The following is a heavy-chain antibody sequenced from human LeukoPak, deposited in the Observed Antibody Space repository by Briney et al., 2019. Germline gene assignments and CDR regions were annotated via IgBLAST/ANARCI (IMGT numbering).Heavy chain of an antibody. CDR3: ARDSITMVRGVIIGYYYYYMDV. Sequence: PGGSLRLSCAASGFTFSSYEMNWVRQAPGKGLEWVSYISSSGSTIYYADSVKGRFTISRDNAKNSLYLQMNSLRAEDTAVYYCARDSITMVRGVIIGYYYYYMDVWGKGTTVTVSS. CDR1: GFTFSSYE. V-gene: IGHV3-48*03. D-gene: IGHD3-10*01. J-gene: IGHJ6*03. CDR2: ISSSGSTI.